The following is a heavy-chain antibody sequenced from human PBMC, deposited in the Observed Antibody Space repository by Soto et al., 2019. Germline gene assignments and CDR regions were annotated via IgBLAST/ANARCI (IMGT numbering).Heavy chain of an antibody. CDR3: TTELVLSSGWYSRCFDY. J-gene: IGHJ4*02. V-gene: IGHV3-15*01. D-gene: IGHD6-19*01. Sequence: PGGSLRLSCAVSGFTFSSYGMHWVRQAPGKGLEWAGRIKSKTEGGTTDYAAPVKGRFTLSRDDSKNTLYLQMNSLKTEDTAVYYCTTELVLSSGWYSRCFDYWGQGTLVTVSS. CDR1: GFTFSSYG. CDR2: IKSKTEGGTT.